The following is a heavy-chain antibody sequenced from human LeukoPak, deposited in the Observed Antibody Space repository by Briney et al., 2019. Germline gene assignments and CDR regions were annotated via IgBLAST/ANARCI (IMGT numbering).Heavy chain of an antibody. CDR3: ARVPRSYYYYYYMDV. CDR2: IYYSGSS. CDR1: GGSISGYH. Sequence: SETLSLTCNVSGGSISGYHWSWIRQPPRKGLEWLGYIYYSGSSNYNPSLKSRVTISADTSKKQFSLKLSSVTAADTAVYYCARVPRSYYYYYYMDVWGKGTTVTVSS. J-gene: IGHJ6*03. V-gene: IGHV4-59*01.